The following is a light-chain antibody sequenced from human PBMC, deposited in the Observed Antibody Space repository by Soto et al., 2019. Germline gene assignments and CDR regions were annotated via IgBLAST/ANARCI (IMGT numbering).Light chain of an antibody. Sequence: QSVLTQPPSASGSPGQSVTMSCTGTSSDVGGYNYVSWYQQHPGKAPKLMIYEVSKRPSGVPDRFSGSKSGNTASLTVSGLQAEDEADYYCSSYAGSNNNYVFGTGTKVTVL. CDR1: SSDVGGYNY. J-gene: IGLJ1*01. CDR2: EVS. CDR3: SSYAGSNNNYV. V-gene: IGLV2-8*01.